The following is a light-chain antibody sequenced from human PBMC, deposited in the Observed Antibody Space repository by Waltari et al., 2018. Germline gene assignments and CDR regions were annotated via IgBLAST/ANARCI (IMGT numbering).Light chain of an antibody. Sequence: DIQMTQSPSTLSASVGDRVTITCRASQSISSWLALYPQKPGKAPKLLIYQASSVESGGPSRFSGSGSGTEFTLTISSLQPDDFATYYCQQYNSYSWTFGQGTKVEIK. CDR3: QQYNSYSWT. CDR1: QSISSW. CDR2: QAS. J-gene: IGKJ1*01. V-gene: IGKV1-5*03.